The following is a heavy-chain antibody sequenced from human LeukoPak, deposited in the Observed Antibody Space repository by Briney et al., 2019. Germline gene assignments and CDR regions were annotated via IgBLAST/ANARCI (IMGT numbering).Heavy chain of an antibody. CDR3: ARLGRPDGFDI. V-gene: IGHV4-39*01. Sequence: SETLSLTCTVSGGSISSSSYHWGWIRQPPGKGLEWIANIYYSGITYHNPSLKSRVTISVDTSNNQFSLKLSSVTAADTAVYYCARLGRPDGFDIWGQGTIVTVSS. CDR1: GGSISSSSYH. CDR2: IYYSGIT. J-gene: IGHJ3*02.